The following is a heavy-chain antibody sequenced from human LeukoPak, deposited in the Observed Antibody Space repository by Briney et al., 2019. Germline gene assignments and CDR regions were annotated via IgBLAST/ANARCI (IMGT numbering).Heavy chain of an antibody. Sequence: ASVKVSCKASGYTFTGYYMHWVRQAHGQGLEWMGWINPNSGGTNYAQKFQGRVTMTRDTSISTAYMELSRLRSDDTAVYYCARDFNYYDSSGPDYWGQGTLVTVSS. J-gene: IGHJ4*02. CDR3: ARDFNYYDSSGPDY. D-gene: IGHD3-22*01. CDR2: INPNSGGT. V-gene: IGHV1-2*02. CDR1: GYTFTGYY.